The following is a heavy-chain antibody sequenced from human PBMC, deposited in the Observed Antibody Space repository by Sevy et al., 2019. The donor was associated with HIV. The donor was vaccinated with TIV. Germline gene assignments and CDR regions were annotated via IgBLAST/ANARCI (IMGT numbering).Heavy chain of an antibody. CDR3: ARDHRVTATGTPGYFDL. CDR1: GYTFTSYG. Sequence: ASVNVSCKASGYTFTSYGISWVRQAPGQGLEWMGWISAYNGDTNYAQKLQGRVTMTTDTSTTTAYMELRSLRSDDTAVYSCARDHRVTATGTPGYFDLWGRGTLVTVSS. D-gene: IGHD6-13*01. V-gene: IGHV1-18*01. J-gene: IGHJ2*01. CDR2: ISAYNGDT.